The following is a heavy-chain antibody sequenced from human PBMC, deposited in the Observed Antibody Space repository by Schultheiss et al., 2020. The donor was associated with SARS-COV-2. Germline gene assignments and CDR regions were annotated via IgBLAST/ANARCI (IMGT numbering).Heavy chain of an antibody. CDR3: ARSTIVVVPAAIPDAFDI. V-gene: IGHV4-59*01. D-gene: IGHD2-2*01. J-gene: IGHJ3*02. CDR2: IYYSGST. CDR1: GGSISSYY. Sequence: TLSLTCTVSGGSISSYYWSWIRQPPGKGLEWIGYIYYSGSTNYNPSLKSRVTISVDTSKNQFSLKLSSVTAADTAVYYCARSTIVVVPAAIPDAFDIWGQGTMVTVSS.